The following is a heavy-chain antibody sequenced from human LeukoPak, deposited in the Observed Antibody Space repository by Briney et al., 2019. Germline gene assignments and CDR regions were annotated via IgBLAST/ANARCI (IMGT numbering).Heavy chain of an antibody. CDR3: AKGRRVVPAAMAYYGMDV. V-gene: IGHV3-23*01. CDR2: ISGSGGST. Sequence: GGSLRLSCAASGFTFSSYAMSWVRQAPGKGLEWVSAISGSGGSTYYADSVKGRFTISRDNSKNTLYLQMNSLRAEDTAVYYCAKGRRVVPAAMAYYGMDVWGQGTPVTVSS. CDR1: GFTFSSYA. D-gene: IGHD2-2*01. J-gene: IGHJ6*02.